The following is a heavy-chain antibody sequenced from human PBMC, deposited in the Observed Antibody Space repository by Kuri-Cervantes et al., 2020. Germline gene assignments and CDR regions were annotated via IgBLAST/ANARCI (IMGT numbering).Heavy chain of an antibody. V-gene: IGHV1-69*01. D-gene: IGHD6-6*01. Sequence: VSCKASGGTFSSYAISWVRQAPGQGLEWMGGIIPIFGTANYAQKFQGRVTITADESTSTAYMELSSLRSEDTAVYYCARDPSIAAPNDAFDIWGQGTMVTVSS. CDR2: IIPIFGTA. CDR3: ARDPSIAAPNDAFDI. J-gene: IGHJ3*02. CDR1: GGTFSSYA.